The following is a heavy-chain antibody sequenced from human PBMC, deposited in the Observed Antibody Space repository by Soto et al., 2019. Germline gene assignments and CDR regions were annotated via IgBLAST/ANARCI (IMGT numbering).Heavy chain of an antibody. CDR3: VRTSLVMGVAARDDF. J-gene: IGHJ4*02. D-gene: IGHD3-10*01. CDR1: GFTFSNYW. Sequence: EVQLLESGGGLVQPGESLRVSCAASGFTFSNYWMHWVRQAPGKGLVWVSRIDSDASRINYADFVKGRFTISRDNAKNTVYLHMNSLTAEDTAVYYCVRTSLVMGVAARDDFWGQGTLVTVSS. V-gene: IGHV3-74*01. CDR2: IDSDASRI.